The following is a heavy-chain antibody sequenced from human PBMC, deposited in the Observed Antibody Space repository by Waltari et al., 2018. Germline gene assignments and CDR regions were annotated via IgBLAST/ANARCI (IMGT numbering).Heavy chain of an antibody. CDR1: GFTFGSNW. V-gene: IGHV3-74*01. Sequence: EVQLVESGGGLVQPGGSLRLSCAASGFTFGSNWMHGVRQVPGKGLVWVSSTNEDGSITSHADSVKGRFTISRDNAKNTLYLQMNSLRVEDTAVYYCVRDLAGVGGHWGQGTQVTVSS. CDR2: TNEDGSIT. CDR3: VRDLAGVGGH. J-gene: IGHJ4*02. D-gene: IGHD3-16*01.